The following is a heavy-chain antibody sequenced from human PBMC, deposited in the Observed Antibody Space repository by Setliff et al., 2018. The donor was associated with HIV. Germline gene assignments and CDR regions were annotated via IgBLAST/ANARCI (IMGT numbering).Heavy chain of an antibody. V-gene: IGHV3-7*01. CDR3: ADPPSGY. Sequence: GGSLRLSCAASGFTVSDNYMSWVRQAPGKGLEWVASVNPDGSEASSVGSMKGRFTVSRDNAKNSLSLQMNSLRVEDTAVYYCADPPSGYWGQGTLVTVSS. CDR2: VNPDGSEA. D-gene: IGHD3-10*01. J-gene: IGHJ4*02. CDR1: GFTVSDNY.